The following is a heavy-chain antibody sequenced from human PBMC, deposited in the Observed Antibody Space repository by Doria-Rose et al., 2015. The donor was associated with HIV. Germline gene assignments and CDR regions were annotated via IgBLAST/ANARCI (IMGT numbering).Heavy chain of an antibody. CDR3: ARIKSSRWYHKYYFDF. J-gene: IGHJ4*02. CDR2: ILSDYAS. D-gene: IGHD6-13*01. CDR1: GVSLSSPGMG. V-gene: IGHV2-26*01. Sequence: SGPVLVKPTETLTLTCTVSGVSLSSPGMGVSWIRQPPGKALEWLANILSDYASAYTTSLKSGITISRGTSKSQVVLTMTDMDPVDTATYYCARIKSSRWYHKYYFDFWGQGTLVIVSA.